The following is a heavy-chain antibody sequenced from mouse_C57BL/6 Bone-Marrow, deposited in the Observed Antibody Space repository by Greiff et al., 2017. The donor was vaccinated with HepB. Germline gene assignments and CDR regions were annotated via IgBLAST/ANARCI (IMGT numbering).Heavy chain of an antibody. CDR2: IWSGGST. D-gene: IGHD1-1*01. Sequence: QVQLKQSGPGLVQPSQSLSITCTVSGFSLTSYGVHWVRQSPGKGLEWLGVIWSGGSTDYNAAFISRLSISKDNSKSQVFFKMNSLQADDTAIYYCASLIYRGYFDVWGTGTTVTVSS. CDR3: ASLIYRGYFDV. CDR1: GFSLTSYG. V-gene: IGHV2-2*01. J-gene: IGHJ1*03.